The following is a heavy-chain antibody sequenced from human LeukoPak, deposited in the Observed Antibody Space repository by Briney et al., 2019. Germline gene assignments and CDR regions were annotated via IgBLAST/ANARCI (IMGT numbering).Heavy chain of an antibody. J-gene: IGHJ4*02. CDR3: ARDLPPRSWSPFKFDY. V-gene: IGHV1-18*04. Sequence: ASVKVSCKASGYTFTGYYMHWVRQAPGQGLEWMGWISAYNGNTNYAQKLQGRVTMTTDTSTSTAYMELRSLRSDDTAVYYCARDLPPRSWSPFKFDYWGQGTLVTVSS. CDR2: ISAYNGNT. D-gene: IGHD1-26*01. CDR1: GYTFTGYY.